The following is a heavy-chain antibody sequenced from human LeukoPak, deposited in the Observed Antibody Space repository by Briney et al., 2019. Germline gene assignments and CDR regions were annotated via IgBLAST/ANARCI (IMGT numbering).Heavy chain of an antibody. Sequence: APVKVSCKVSGYTLTELSMHWVRQAPGKGLEWMGGFDPEDGEAIYAQKFQGRVTMTEDTPTDTAYMELSSLRSEDTAVYYCATGEQWLPFDYWGQGTLVTVSS. CDR2: FDPEDGEA. V-gene: IGHV1-24*01. D-gene: IGHD6-19*01. CDR1: GYTLTELS. CDR3: ATGEQWLPFDY. J-gene: IGHJ4*02.